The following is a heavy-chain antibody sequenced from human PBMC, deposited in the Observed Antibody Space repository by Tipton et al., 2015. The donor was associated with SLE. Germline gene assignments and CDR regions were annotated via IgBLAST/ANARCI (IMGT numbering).Heavy chain of an antibody. CDR1: GGYISSSSYY. D-gene: IGHD2-15*01. CDR3: ARDLGGVVVAAYDS. Sequence: TPSLTCTVSGGYISSSSYYWGWIRQPPGKGLEWIGSIYYSGSTYYKPSLKCRVTISVDTSKNQFSLKLSSVTAADTAVYYCARDLGGVVVAAYDSWGQGTLVTVSS. CDR2: IYYSGST. J-gene: IGHJ4*02. V-gene: IGHV4-39*07.